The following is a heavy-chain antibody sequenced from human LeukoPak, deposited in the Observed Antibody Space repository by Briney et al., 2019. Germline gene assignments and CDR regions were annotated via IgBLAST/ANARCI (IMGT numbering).Heavy chain of an antibody. CDR3: ARGRNGAAGFDY. CDR1: GSSISSSSYY. CDR2: IYYSGST. Sequence: SETLSLTCTVSGSSISSSSYYWGWIRQPPGKGLEWIGSIYYSGSTYYNPSLKSRVTISVDTSKNQFSLKLSSVTAADTAVYYCARGRNGAAGFDYWGQGTLVTVSS. D-gene: IGHD6-13*01. J-gene: IGHJ4*02. V-gene: IGHV4-39*07.